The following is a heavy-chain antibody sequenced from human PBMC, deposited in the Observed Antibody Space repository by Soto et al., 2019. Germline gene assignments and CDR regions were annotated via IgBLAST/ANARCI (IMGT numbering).Heavy chain of an antibody. V-gene: IGHV1-69*06. Sequence: RASVKVSCKASGGTFSSYAISWVRQAPGQGLEWMGGIIPIFGTANYAQKFQGRVTITADKSTSTAYMELSSLRSEDTAVYYCARERCSSTSCYPGWFDPWGQGTLVTVSS. CDR3: ARERCSSTSCYPGWFDP. CDR1: GGTFSSYA. D-gene: IGHD2-2*01. CDR2: IIPIFGTA. J-gene: IGHJ5*02.